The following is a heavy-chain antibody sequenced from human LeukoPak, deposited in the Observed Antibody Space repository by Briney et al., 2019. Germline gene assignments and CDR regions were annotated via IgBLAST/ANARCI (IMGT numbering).Heavy chain of an antibody. V-gene: IGHV1-46*01. D-gene: IGHD6-19*01. CDR1: GYTFTSYY. Sequence: ASVKVSCKASGYTFTSYYMHWVRQAPGQGLEWMGIINPSGGSTSYAQKFQGRVTMTRDTSTSTAYMELRSLRSDDTAVYYCARDPAYSSGWYRSSHFDIWGQGTMVTVSS. J-gene: IGHJ3*02. CDR3: ARDPAYSSGWYRSSHFDI. CDR2: INPSGGST.